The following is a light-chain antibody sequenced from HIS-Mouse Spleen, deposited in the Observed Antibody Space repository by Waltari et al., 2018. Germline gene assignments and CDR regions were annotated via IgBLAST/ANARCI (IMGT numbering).Light chain of an antibody. Sequence: QSALTQPRSVSGSPGQSVTISCTGTSSDVGGYNYVSWYQQHPGKAPKLMIYDVSKRPSGVPDLFPGSSSGHTASLTISGLQAEDEADYSCCSHAGSYTLVFGGGPKLTVL. J-gene: IGLJ2*01. CDR3: CSHAGSYTLV. V-gene: IGLV2-11*01. CDR1: SSDVGGYNY. CDR2: DVS.